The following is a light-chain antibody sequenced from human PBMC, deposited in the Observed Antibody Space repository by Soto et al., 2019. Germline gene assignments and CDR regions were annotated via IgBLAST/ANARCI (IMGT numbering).Light chain of an antibody. CDR3: QXWDSSTVV. V-gene: IGLV3-1*01. J-gene: IGLJ2*01. Sequence: SYELTQTPSVSVSPGQTASITCSGDKLGDKYACWYQQKPGQSPVLVIYQDTKRPSGIPERFSGSNSGNTATLTISGTQAXXXXXXYCQXWDSSTVVFGGGTKLTVL. CDR1: KLGDKY. CDR2: QDT.